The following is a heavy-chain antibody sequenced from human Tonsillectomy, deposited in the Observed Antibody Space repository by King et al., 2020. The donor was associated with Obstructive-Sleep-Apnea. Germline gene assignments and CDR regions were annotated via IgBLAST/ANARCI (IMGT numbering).Heavy chain of an antibody. CDR3: ATSPYYYDSSNYAFDI. J-gene: IGHJ3*02. CDR1: GGSISSYY. Sequence: QLQESGPGLVKPSETLSLTCTVSGGSISSYYWSWIRQPPGKGLEWIGYIYYSGSTNYNPSLKSRVTISVDTSKNQFSLKLSSVTAADTAVYYCATSPYYYDSSNYAFDIWGQGTMVTVSS. V-gene: IGHV4-59*08. CDR2: IYYSGST. D-gene: IGHD3-22*01.